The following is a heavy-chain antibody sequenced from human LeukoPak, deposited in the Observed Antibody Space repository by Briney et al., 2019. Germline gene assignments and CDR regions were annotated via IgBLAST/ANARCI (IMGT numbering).Heavy chain of an antibody. CDR1: GGSISSHY. J-gene: IGHJ6*03. D-gene: IGHD6-13*01. CDR2: IYYSGST. CDR3: ARDRVSDYYYYYYMDV. V-gene: IGHV4-59*11. Sequence: SETLSLTCTVSGGSISSHYWSWIRQPPGKGLGWIGYIYYSGSTNYNPSLKSRVTISVDTSKNQFSLKLSSVTAADTAVYYCARDRVSDYYYYYYMDVWGKGTTVTVSS.